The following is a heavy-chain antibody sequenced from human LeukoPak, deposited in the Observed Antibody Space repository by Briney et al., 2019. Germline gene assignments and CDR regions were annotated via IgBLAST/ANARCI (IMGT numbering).Heavy chain of an antibody. J-gene: IGHJ4*02. CDR3: ARDFNWNDEDY. V-gene: IGHV1-2*02. D-gene: IGHD1-20*01. Sequence: ASVTVSCTASGYTFTGYYMHWVRQAPGQGLEWMGWINPNSGGTNYAQKFQGRVTMTRDTSISTAYMELSRLRSDDTAVYYCARDFNWNDEDYWGQGTLVTVSS. CDR2: INPNSGGT. CDR1: GYTFTGYY.